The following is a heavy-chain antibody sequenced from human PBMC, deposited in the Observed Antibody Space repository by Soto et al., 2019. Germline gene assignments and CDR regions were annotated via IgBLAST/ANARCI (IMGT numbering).Heavy chain of an antibody. CDR3: ATSHPGVSIDY. V-gene: IGHV3-33*01. D-gene: IGHD3-10*01. J-gene: IGHJ4*02. Sequence: GGSLRLSCAASGITFQNYGMHWVRQAPGKGLEWVAIIWYDGSNKYYADSVKDRFTISRDNSKDTLYLQMNSLRAEDTAVYYCATSHPGVSIDYWGQGTLVTVSS. CDR1: GITFQNYG. CDR2: IWYDGSNK.